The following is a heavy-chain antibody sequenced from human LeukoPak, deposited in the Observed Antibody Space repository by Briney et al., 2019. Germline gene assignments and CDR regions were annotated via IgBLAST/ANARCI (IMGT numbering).Heavy chain of an antibody. D-gene: IGHD1-26*01. CDR2: IYYSGST. CDR1: GGSISSSSYY. Sequence: SETLSLTCTVSGGSISSSSYYWGWIRQPPGKGLEWIGSIYYSGSTYYNPSLKSRVTISVDTSKNQFSLKLSSVTAADTAVYYCARRPSHWPWEAFDIWGQGTMVTVSS. CDR3: ARRPSHWPWEAFDI. J-gene: IGHJ3*02. V-gene: IGHV4-39*01.